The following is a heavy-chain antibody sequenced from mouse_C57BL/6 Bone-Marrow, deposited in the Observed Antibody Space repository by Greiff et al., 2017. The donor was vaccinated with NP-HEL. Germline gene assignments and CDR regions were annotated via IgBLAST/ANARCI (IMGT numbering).Heavy chain of an antibody. CDR2: VYPYNGGT. J-gene: IGHJ1*03. CDR3: ARRGYYGSSPWYFDV. Sequence: EVKLQESGPVLVKPGPSVKISCKASGFTFTDYYMHWVKQSHGKSLEWIGLVYPYNGGTSYNQKFKGKATLTVDTSSSTAYMELNSLTSEDSAVYYCARRGYYGSSPWYFDVWGTGTTVTVSS. D-gene: IGHD1-1*01. V-gene: IGHV1-36*01. CDR1: GFTFTDYY.